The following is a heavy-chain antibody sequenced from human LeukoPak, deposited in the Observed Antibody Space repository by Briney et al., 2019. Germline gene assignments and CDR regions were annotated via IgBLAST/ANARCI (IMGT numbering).Heavy chain of an antibody. CDR3: AKLSSSWFDP. D-gene: IGHD2-2*01. CDR1: GLTFSMPA. CDR2: IQNDGNSK. J-gene: IGHJ5*02. Sequence: GGSLRLSCAASGLTFSMPAMDWVRRAPGKGLEWVAFIQNDGNSKNYADSVKGRFTISRDNSKNTLYLQMNSLRAEDTAVFYCAKLSSSWFDPWGQGTLVTVSS. V-gene: IGHV3-30*02.